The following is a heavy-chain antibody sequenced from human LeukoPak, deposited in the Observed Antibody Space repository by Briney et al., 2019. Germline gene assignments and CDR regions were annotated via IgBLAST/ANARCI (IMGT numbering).Heavy chain of an antibody. J-gene: IGHJ4*02. CDR3: ASVSGSYKSPYDSSGPPPYYFDY. V-gene: IGHV1-69*05. CDR1: GGTFSSYA. D-gene: IGHD3-22*01. CDR2: IIPIFGTA. Sequence: SVKVSCKASGGTFSSYAISWVRQAPGQGLEWMGGIIPIFGTANYAQKFQGRVTITTDESTSTAYMELSSLRSEDTAVYYCASVSGSYKSPYDSSGPPPYYFDYWGQGTLVTVSS.